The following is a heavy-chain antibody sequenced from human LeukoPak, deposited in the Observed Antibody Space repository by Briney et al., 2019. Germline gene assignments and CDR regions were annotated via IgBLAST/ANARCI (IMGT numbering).Heavy chain of an antibody. Sequence: PSETLSLTCGVSGGSIDSTNYWSWVRPAPGKGLEWIGEIAHDGTRNYNPSLRSRVAMSFDRANNYFSLSLTAVTAADTALCYCTRENRPFCPFAFWGQGVMVTVSS. D-gene: IGHD2/OR15-2a*01. CDR3: TRENRPFCPFAF. CDR1: GGSIDSTNY. V-gene: IGHV4-4*02. J-gene: IGHJ4*02. CDR2: IAHDGTR.